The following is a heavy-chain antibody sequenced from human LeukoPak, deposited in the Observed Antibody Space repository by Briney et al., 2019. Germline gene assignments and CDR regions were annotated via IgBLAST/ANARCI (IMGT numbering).Heavy chain of an antibody. CDR3: ARAPQWLVRYYFDY. Sequence: SGGSLRLSCAASGFTFSSYGMHWVRQAPGKGLEWVAVIWYDGSNKYYADSVKGRLTISRDNSKNTLYLQMNSLRAEDTAVYYCARAPQWLVRYYFDYWGQGTLVTVSS. CDR2: IWYDGSNK. V-gene: IGHV3-33*01. J-gene: IGHJ4*02. D-gene: IGHD6-19*01. CDR1: GFTFSSYG.